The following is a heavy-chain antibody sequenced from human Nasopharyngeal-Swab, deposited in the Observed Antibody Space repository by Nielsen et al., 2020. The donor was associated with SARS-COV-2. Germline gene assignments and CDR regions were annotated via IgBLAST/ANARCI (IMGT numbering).Heavy chain of an antibody. CDR3: ANWGELLVFDY. CDR1: GFTFSSYA. CDR2: ISGSGGST. Sequence: GGSLRLSCAASGFTFSSYAMSWVRQAPGKRLEWVSAISGSGGSTYYADSVKGRFTISRDNSKNTLYLQMNSLRAEDTAVYYCANWGELLVFDYWGQGTLVTVSS. J-gene: IGHJ4*02. V-gene: IGHV3-23*01. D-gene: IGHD1-26*01.